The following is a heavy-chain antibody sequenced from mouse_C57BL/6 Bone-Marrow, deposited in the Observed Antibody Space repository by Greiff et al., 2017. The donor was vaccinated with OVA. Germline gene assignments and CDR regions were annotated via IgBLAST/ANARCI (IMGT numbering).Heavy chain of an antibody. J-gene: IGHJ3*01. CDR1: GYAFSSYW. CDR3: AREDYGSSPLFAY. V-gene: IGHV1-80*01. CDR2: IYPGDGDT. Sequence: QVQLQQSGAELVKPGASVKISCKASGYAFSSYWMNWVKQRPGKGLEWIGQIYPGDGDTNYNGKFKGKATLTADKSSSTAYMQLSSLTSEDSAVYFCAREDYGSSPLFAYWGQGTLVTVSA. D-gene: IGHD1-1*01.